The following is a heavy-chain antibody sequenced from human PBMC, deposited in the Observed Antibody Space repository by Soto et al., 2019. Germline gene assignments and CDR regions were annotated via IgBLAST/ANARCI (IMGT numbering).Heavy chain of an antibody. V-gene: IGHV4-34*01. Sequence: PSDTLSRTSAVHGGSFSVYYWSWIRQPQGKGLEWIGEINHSGSTKYNPSLKSRVTISVDTSKNQFSLKLSSVTAADTAVYYCARSRTTIFGVVTRFDYWGQGTLVTVSS. CDR2: INHSGST. CDR3: ARSRTTIFGVVTRFDY. J-gene: IGHJ4*02. D-gene: IGHD3-3*01. CDR1: GGSFSVYY.